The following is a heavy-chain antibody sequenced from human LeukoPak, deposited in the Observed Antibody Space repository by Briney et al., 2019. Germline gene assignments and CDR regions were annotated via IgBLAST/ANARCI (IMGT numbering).Heavy chain of an antibody. Sequence: ASVKVSCKASGYTFTSYYMHWVRQAPGQGLEWMGIINPSGGSTSYAQKSQGRVTMTRDTSTSTVYMELSSLRSEDTAAYYCAREKVGATFREPFDYWGQGTLVTVSS. CDR2: INPSGGST. CDR3: AREKVGATFREPFDY. V-gene: IGHV1-46*01. CDR1: GYTFTSYY. J-gene: IGHJ4*02. D-gene: IGHD1-26*01.